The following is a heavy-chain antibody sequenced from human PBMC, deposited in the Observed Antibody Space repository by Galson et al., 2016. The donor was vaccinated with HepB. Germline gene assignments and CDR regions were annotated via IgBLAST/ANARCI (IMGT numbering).Heavy chain of an antibody. Sequence: SETLSLTCTVSGDSIRSSFWSWLRQPPGKGLEWIGYIFHSGSTNYNPALKSRVTISVDTSKNQFSLKLTSVTAADTAVYYFARDFSRYSGYESVVRFDYWGQGTLVTVSS. CDR1: GDSIRSSF. D-gene: IGHD5-12*01. J-gene: IGHJ4*02. CDR2: IFHSGST. V-gene: IGHV4-59*01. CDR3: ARDFSRYSGYESVVRFDY.